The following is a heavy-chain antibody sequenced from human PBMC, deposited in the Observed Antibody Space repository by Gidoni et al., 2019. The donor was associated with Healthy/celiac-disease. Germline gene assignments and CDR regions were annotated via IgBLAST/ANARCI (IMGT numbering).Heavy chain of an antibody. V-gene: IGHV1-18*01. CDR3: ARDPGTSARPRDYYYYGMDV. CDR2: IRAYNSTT. D-gene: IGHD6-6*01. CDR1: GYTFTRYG. J-gene: IGHJ6*02. Sequence: QGQLVQSGAEVKKPGASVKVSCTASGYTFTRYGISGVRQAPGQGLAWMGWIRAYNSTTTPAQKLQVRVTMTTDTSTRTAYMELRSLRSDDTAVYYCARDPGTSARPRDYYYYGMDVWGQGTTVTVSS.